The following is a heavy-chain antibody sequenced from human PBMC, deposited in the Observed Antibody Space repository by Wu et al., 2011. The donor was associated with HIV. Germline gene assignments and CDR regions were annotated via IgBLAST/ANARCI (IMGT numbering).Heavy chain of an antibody. CDR2: MNSDSGGT. J-gene: IGHJ6*04. V-gene: IGHV1-2*02. D-gene: IGHD2-2*01. Sequence: QVQLVQSGAEVVKPGASVKVSCKASGYTFSDYYIYWVRQAPGQGLEWMGWMNSDSGGTNSAQKFQGRVTMTRDTSTSTAYMELSRLRYDDTAVYYCARVMREYQLLSWDVWGIGTTVTVSS. CDR3: ARVMREYQLLSWDV. CDR1: GYTFSDYY.